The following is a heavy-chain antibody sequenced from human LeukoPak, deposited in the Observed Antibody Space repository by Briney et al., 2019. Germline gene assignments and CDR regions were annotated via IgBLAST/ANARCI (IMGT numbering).Heavy chain of an antibody. CDR1: GFTFSSYT. J-gene: IGHJ4*02. CDR2: ITTSDGST. CDR3: AKDGGLWVSAHWGDS. V-gene: IGHV3-23*01. D-gene: IGHD7-27*01. Sequence: GGSLRLSCAASGFTFSSYTMSWVRQAPGKGLEWVSPITTSDGSTYYADSVKGRFTVSRDNSKNTLFPQMNSLRAEDTAVYYCAKDGGLWVSAHWGDSWGRGTLVTVSS.